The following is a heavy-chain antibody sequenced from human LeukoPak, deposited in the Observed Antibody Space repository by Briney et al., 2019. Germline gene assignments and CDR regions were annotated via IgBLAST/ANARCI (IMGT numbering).Heavy chain of an antibody. V-gene: IGHV1-3*03. CDR1: GYTFTSYA. Sequence: ASVKVSCKASGYTFTSYAMHWVRQAPGQRLEWMGWINAGNGNTKYSQEFQGRVTITRDTSASTAYMELSSLRSEDMAVYYCARASYCGGDCYSWFDPWGQGTLVTVSS. D-gene: IGHD2-21*02. CDR2: INAGNGNT. CDR3: ARASYCGGDCYSWFDP. J-gene: IGHJ5*02.